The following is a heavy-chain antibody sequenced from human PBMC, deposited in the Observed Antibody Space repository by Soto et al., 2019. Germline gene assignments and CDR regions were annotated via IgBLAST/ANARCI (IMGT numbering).Heavy chain of an antibody. J-gene: IGHJ2*01. D-gene: IGHD3-16*01. CDR1: GGTFRSYV. CDR3: ARAYVDNWDFDL. V-gene: IGHV1-69*01. CDR2: IIPIFGTT. Sequence: QVQLVQSGAEVKKPGSSVKVSCKASGGTFRSYVINWVRQAPGQGLEWMGGIIPIFGTTYYVQKFQDRATITADESTSTAYMELSSLSSEDTAIDYCARAYVDNWDFDLWGRGTLVTVSA.